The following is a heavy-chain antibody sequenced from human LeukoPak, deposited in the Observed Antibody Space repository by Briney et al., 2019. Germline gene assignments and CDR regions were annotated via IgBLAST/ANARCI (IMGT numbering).Heavy chain of an antibody. V-gene: IGHV3-23*01. Sequence: GGSLRLSCAASGFTFSSYAMSWVRQAPGKGLEWVSAISGSGGSTYYADSVKGRFTISRDNSKNTLYLQMNSLRAEDTAVYYCAMPDYDSSGYYYGYWGQGTLVTVSS. CDR2: ISGSGGST. J-gene: IGHJ4*02. CDR3: AMPDYDSSGYYYGY. D-gene: IGHD3-22*01. CDR1: GFTFSSYA.